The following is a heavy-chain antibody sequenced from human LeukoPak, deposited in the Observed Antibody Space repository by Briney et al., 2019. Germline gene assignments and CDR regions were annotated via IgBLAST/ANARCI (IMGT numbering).Heavy chain of an antibody. CDR2: ISGYNGDT. D-gene: IGHD6-19*01. CDR1: GYTFTHYG. V-gene: IGHV1-18*01. J-gene: IGHJ4*02. Sequence: ASVKVSCKASGYTFTHYGIIWVRQAPGQGLEWLGWISGYNGDTNYAQKLQGRVTMTTDTSTSTAYMDLRSLRSDDTVVYYCARATGSGWYFDYWGQGTLVTVSS. CDR3: ARATGSGWYFDY.